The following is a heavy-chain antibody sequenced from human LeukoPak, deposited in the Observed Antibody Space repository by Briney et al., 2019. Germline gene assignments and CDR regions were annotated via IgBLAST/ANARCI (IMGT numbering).Heavy chain of an antibody. Sequence: GGSLRLSCSASEFTVSSYSMSWVRQAPGKGLEWVSVIYTGGSTNYADSVKGRFTISRENSKNTLYLQMDSLRGEGTSVYYCARMTSVNAFDYWGQGTLVTVSS. CDR2: IYTGGST. CDR1: EFTVSSYS. V-gene: IGHV3-66*02. J-gene: IGHJ4*02. CDR3: ARMTSVNAFDY.